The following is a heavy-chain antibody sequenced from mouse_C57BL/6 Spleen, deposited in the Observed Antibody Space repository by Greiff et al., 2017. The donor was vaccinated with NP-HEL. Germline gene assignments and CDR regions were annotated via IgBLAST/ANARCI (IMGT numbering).Heavy chain of an antibody. CDR3: ARYGAITTVVPDWYFDV. CDR2: INPNNGGT. Sequence: VQLQQSGPELVKPGASVKMSCKASGYTFTDYNMHWVKQSHGKSLEWIGYINPNNGGTSYNQKFKGKATLTVNKSSSTAYMELRSLTSEDSAVYYCARYGAITTVVPDWYFDVWGTGTTVTVSS. J-gene: IGHJ1*03. D-gene: IGHD1-1*01. V-gene: IGHV1-22*01. CDR1: GYTFTDYN.